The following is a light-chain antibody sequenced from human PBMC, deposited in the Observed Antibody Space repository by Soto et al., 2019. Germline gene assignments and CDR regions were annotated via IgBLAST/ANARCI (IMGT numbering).Light chain of an antibody. J-gene: IGLJ1*01. CDR3: SSYTTSSTPQYV. Sequence: QSALTQPASVSGSPGQSITISCTGTSSDVGGYNSVSWYQHHPGKAPKLMIFDVSDRPSGVSSRFSGSKSGNTASLTISGLQAEDEADYYCSSYTTSSTPQYVFGPGTKLTVL. V-gene: IGLV2-14*03. CDR1: SSDVGGYNS. CDR2: DVS.